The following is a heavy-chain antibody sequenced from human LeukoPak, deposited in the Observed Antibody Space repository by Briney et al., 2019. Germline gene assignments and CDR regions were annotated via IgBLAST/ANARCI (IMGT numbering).Heavy chain of an antibody. CDR3: ATYYGGVGGRGH. D-gene: IGHD2-21*01. CDR1: GGSVSSGSYH. CDR2: NGNT. Sequence: SETLSLTCTVSGGSVSSGSYHWGWIRQAPGKGLEWIGHNGNTNYNPSLKSRVTISIDTSKNQFSLNLNTVTAADTAVYYCATYYGGVGGRGHWGPGTLVTVSS. V-gene: IGHV4-61*01. J-gene: IGHJ4*02.